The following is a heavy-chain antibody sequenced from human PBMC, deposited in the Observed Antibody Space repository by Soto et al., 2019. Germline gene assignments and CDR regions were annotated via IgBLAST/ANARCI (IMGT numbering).Heavy chain of an antibody. CDR3: ARCPTRRYCSSTSCLKGVKYYYYGMDV. V-gene: IGHV4-34*01. D-gene: IGHD2-2*01. CDR1: GGSFSGYY. Sequence: SETLSLTCAVYGGSFSGYYWSWIRQPPGKWLEWIGEINHSGSTNYNPSLKSRVTISVDTSKNQFSLKLSSVTAADTAVYYCARCPTRRYCSSTSCLKGVKYYYYGMDVWGQGTTVTVSS. J-gene: IGHJ6*02. CDR2: INHSGST.